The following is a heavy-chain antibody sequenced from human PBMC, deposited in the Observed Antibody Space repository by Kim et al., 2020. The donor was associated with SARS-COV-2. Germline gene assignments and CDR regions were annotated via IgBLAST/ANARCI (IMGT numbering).Heavy chain of an antibody. CDR1: GGSFSGYY. Sequence: SETLSLTCAAYGGSFSGYYWSWIRQPPGKGLEWIGEINHSGSTNYNPSLKSRVTISVDTTKNQFSLKLSSVTAADTAVYYCARVRDIVVVPAAIGYWGQG. CDR3: ARVRDIVVVPAAIGY. CDR2: INHSGST. J-gene: IGHJ4*02. V-gene: IGHV4-34*01. D-gene: IGHD2-2*01.